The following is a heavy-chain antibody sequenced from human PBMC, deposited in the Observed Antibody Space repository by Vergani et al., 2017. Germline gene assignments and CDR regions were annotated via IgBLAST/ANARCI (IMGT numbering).Heavy chain of an antibody. Sequence: QVQLVQSGAEVKKPGSSVKVSCKASGGTFSSYAISWVRQAPGQGLEWMGGIIPIFGTANYAQKFQGRVTITADESTSTAYMELSSLRSEDTAVYYCATTEMATIGSSQSHSPFDYWGQGTLVTVSS. D-gene: IGHD5-24*01. J-gene: IGHJ4*02. V-gene: IGHV1-69*01. CDR1: GGTFSSYA. CDR3: ATTEMATIGSSQSHSPFDY. CDR2: IIPIFGTA.